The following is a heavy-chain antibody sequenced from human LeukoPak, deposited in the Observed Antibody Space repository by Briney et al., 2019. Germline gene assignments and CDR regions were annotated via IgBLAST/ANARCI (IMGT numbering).Heavy chain of an antibody. CDR3: ATSMVRGVRFYFDY. J-gene: IGHJ4*02. Sequence: SGTLSLTCAVSGGSISSSNWWSWVRQPPGKGLEWIGQIYHSGSTNYNPSLKSRVTISVDKSNNQFSLKLSSVTAADTAVYYCATSMVRGVRFYFDYWGQGTLVTVSS. CDR1: GGSISSSNW. V-gene: IGHV4-4*02. D-gene: IGHD3-10*01. CDR2: IYHSGST.